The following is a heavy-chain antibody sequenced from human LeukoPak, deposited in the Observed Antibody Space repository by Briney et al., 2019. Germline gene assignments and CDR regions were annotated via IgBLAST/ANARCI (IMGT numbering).Heavy chain of an antibody. CDR1: GYTFIDHY. J-gene: IGHJ4*02. CDR2: IDPDTGDT. Sequence: ASVKVSCKPSGYTFIDHYLHWVRQAPGQGLESLGWIDPDTGDTNYPQKLQGRLTMTRDTSSSTAYMELNRLRSDDTAVYYCARAGHNSNSGGYDFWVLGTLVTVSS. D-gene: IGHD3-22*01. V-gene: IGHV1-2*02. CDR3: ARAGHNSNSGGYDF.